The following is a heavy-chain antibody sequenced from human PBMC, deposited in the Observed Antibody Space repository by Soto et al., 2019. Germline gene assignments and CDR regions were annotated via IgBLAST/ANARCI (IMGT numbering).Heavy chain of an antibody. CDR2: IYYLGNA. D-gene: IGHD3-9*01. Sequence: QLQLQESGPGLVKPSETLSLTCSVSDDSINSDTYYWGWIRQPPGKGLEWIGSIYYLGNAYYNPSLQTRVTISLDKSKSQFSLKLNSVTAADSAVYFCARLEGLATISYYFDFWGPGALVTVSS. CDR3: ARLEGLATISYYFDF. CDR1: DDSINSDTYY. V-gene: IGHV4-39*01. J-gene: IGHJ4*02.